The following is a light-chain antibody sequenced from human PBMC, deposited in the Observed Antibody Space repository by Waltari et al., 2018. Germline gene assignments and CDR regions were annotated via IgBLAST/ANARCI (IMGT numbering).Light chain of an antibody. J-gene: IGKJ3*01. CDR2: QAS. V-gene: IGKV1-5*03. Sequence: DIQMTQSPSTLSASVGDRVTITCRASQSIAYWLAWYQQKPGRPPKLLVYQASSLETGVPSRFSGSGSGTEFTLTINSLQPDDSATYYCQQYNNYFTFGPGTKVDFK. CDR1: QSIAYW. CDR3: QQYNNYFT.